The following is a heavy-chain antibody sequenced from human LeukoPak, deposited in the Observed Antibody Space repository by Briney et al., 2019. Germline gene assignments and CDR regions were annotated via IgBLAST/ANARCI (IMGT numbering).Heavy chain of an antibody. CDR2: IWYDGTKS. J-gene: IGHJ3*02. CDR3: AKEPKQWLGAFEI. Sequence: GGSLRLSCAASGLTFSNFAMHWVRQAPGEGPEWVALIWYDGTKSFYADSVQGRFTISRDNSRNTLSLQMNSLRGDDTAVYYCAKEPKQWLGAFEIWGQGALVTVSS. CDR1: GLTFSNFA. V-gene: IGHV3-33*06. D-gene: IGHD6-19*01.